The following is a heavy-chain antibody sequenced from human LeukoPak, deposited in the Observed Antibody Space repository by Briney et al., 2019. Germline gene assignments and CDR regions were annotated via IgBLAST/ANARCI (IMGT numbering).Heavy chain of an antibody. Sequence: SETLSLTCAVYGGSFSGYYWSWIRQPPGKGLEWIGEINHSGSTNYNPSLKSRVTISVDTSKNQFSLKLSSVTAADTAVYYCARSRFRYYYYYYMDVWGKGTTVTVSS. CDR3: ARSRFRYYYYYYMDV. CDR1: GGSFSGYY. V-gene: IGHV4-34*01. J-gene: IGHJ6*03. CDR2: INHSGST. D-gene: IGHD2-21*01.